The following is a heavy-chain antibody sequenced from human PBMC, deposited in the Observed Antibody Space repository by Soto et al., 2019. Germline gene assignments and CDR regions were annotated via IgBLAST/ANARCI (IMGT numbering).Heavy chain of an antibody. CDR3: AREGGSATFMGFDY. V-gene: IGHV4-4*02. CDR1: GGSISSNNW. CDR2: IYHSGAT. D-gene: IGHD1-26*01. Sequence: QVQLQESGPGVVKPLGTLALTCSVSGGSISSNNWWMWVRQSPEKGLEWIGEIYHSGATHYNPSFQSLGTIHIDKSNNHFSLRLTSVTAEDTAIYYCAREGGSATFMGFDYWGQGTLVTVSS. J-gene: IGHJ4*02.